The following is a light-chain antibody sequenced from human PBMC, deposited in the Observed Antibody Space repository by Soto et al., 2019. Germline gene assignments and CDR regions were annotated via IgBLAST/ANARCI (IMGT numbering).Light chain of an antibody. V-gene: IGKV4-1*01. CDR1: QSVLYSSNNKNY. CDR3: QQYYSMYT. CDR2: WAS. Sequence: DIVMTQSPDSLAVSLGERATINCKSSQSVLYSSNNKNYLAWYQQKPGQPPKLLIYWASTRGSGVPDRFSGGGSGTDFTLTISSLQAEDVAVYYCQQYYSMYTFGQGTKLEIK. J-gene: IGKJ2*01.